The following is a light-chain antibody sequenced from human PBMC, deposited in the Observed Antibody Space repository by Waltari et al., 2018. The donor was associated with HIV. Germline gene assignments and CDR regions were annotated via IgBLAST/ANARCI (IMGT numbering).Light chain of an antibody. J-gene: IGKJ4*01. Sequence: IGQWLAWYQQKPGKAPKLLIYKASSLEGGVPSRFSARASATEFTLTISSLQPDDFATYYCQQYSAYPLTFGGGTKVEIK. V-gene: IGKV1-5*03. CDR3: QQYSAYPLT. CDR1: IGQW. CDR2: KAS.